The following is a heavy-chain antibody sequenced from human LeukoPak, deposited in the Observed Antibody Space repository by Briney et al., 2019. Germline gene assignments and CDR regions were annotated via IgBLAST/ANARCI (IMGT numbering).Heavy chain of an antibody. Sequence: GGSLRLSCEASGFIFNIYGMSWARQAPRKGLEWVSSISGSAGSASYADSVKGRFTMSRDSSKKTVYLQMNGLRAEDTAVYYCARTRSSGYLTFDYWGQGILVTVSS. CDR2: ISGSAGSA. CDR1: GFIFNIYG. D-gene: IGHD3-22*01. CDR3: ARTRSSGYLTFDY. V-gene: IGHV3-23*01. J-gene: IGHJ4*02.